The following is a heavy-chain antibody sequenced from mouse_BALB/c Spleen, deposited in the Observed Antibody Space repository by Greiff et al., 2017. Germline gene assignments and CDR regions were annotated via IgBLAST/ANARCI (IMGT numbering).Heavy chain of an antibody. CDR1: GFTFSSFG. J-gene: IGHJ4*01. V-gene: IGHV5-17*02. D-gene: IGHD2-2*01. Sequence: EVQRVESGGGLVQPGGSRKLSCAASGFTFSSFGMHWVRQAPEKGLEWVAYISSGSSTIYYADTVKGRFTISRDNPKNTLFLQMTSLRSEDTAMYYCARPSIYYGYDFAMDYWGQGTSVTVSS. CDR2: ISSGSSTI. CDR3: ARPSIYYGYDFAMDY.